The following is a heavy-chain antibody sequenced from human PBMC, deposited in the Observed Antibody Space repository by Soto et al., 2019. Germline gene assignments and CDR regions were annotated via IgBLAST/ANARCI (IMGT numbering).Heavy chain of an antibody. D-gene: IGHD2-2*01. CDR3: ARAGYCSSTSCYRPNYYYYGMDV. CDR1: GFTFSSYW. J-gene: IGHJ6*02. CDR2: INSDGSST. V-gene: IGHV3-74*01. Sequence: GGSLRLSCAASGFTFSSYWMHWVRQAPGKGLVWVSRINSDGSSTSYADSVKGRFTISRDNAKNTLYLQMNSLRAEDTAVYYCARAGYCSSTSCYRPNYYYYGMDVWGRGTTVTVSS.